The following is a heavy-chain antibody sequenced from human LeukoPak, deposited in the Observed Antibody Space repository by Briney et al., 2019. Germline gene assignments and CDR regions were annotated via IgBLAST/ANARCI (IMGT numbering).Heavy chain of an antibody. CDR1: GFTFSSYD. J-gene: IGHJ4*02. V-gene: IGHV3-13*01. D-gene: IGHD5-18*01. Sequence: GGSLRLSCAASGFTFSSYDMHWVRQATGKGLEWVSAIGTAGDTYYAGSVKGRFTISRENAKNSLYLQMNSLRAGDTAVYYCAKGHTYGIPSYWGQGTLVTVSS. CDR3: AKGHTYGIPSY. CDR2: IGTAGDT.